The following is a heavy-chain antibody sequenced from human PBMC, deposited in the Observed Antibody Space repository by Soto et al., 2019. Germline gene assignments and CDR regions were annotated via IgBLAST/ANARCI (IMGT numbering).Heavy chain of an antibody. CDR1: GFTFSSYA. CDR2: ISYDGSNK. D-gene: IGHD3-9*01. Sequence: GGSLRLSCAASGFTFSSYAMHWVRQAPGKGLEWVAVISYDGSNKYYADSVKGRFTISRDNSKNTLYLQMNSLRAEDTAVYYCARDIRYFDWFQQGGDYYYGMDVWGQGTTVTVSS. V-gene: IGHV3-30-3*01. CDR3: ARDIRYFDWFQQGGDYYYGMDV. J-gene: IGHJ6*02.